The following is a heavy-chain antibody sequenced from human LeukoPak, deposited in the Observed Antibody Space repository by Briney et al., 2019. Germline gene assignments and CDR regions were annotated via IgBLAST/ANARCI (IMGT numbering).Heavy chain of an antibody. CDR2: IRANNGDT. D-gene: IGHD6-13*01. CDR1: GYTFTSYG. Sequence: ASVKVSCKASGYTFTSYGISWVRQAPGQGLEWMGWIRANNGDTYYAQNFQGRVTMTTDTSTSTAYMELRSLRSDDTAVYYCARDSTSWYDILDYWGQGTLVTVSS. V-gene: IGHV1-18*01. J-gene: IGHJ4*02. CDR3: ARDSTSWYDILDY.